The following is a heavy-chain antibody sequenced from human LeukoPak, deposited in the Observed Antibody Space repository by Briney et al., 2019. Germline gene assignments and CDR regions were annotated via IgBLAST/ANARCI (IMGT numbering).Heavy chain of an antibody. Sequence: ASVKVSCTASGYTFTSYDINWVRQAPGQGLEWMGWMNPNSGNTGYAQKFQGRVTMTRNTSISTAYMELSSLRSEDTAVYYCARGLFYRAASPYYYGMDVWGQGTTVTVSS. CDR1: GYTFTSYD. CDR3: ARGLFYRAASPYYYGMDV. V-gene: IGHV1-8*01. CDR2: MNPNSGNT. D-gene: IGHD2-2*01. J-gene: IGHJ6*02.